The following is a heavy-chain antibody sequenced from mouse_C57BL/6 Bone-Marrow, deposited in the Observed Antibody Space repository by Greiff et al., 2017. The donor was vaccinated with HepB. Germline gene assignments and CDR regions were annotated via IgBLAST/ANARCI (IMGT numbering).Heavy chain of an antibody. J-gene: IGHJ2*01. V-gene: IGHV3-6*01. D-gene: IGHD1-1*01. Sequence: EVKLQQSGPGLVKPSQSLSLTCSVTGYSITSGYYWNWIRQFPGNKLEWMGYISYDGSNNYNPSLKNRISITRDTSKNQFFLKLNSVTTEDTATYYCAREGIYYGSERDYWGQGTTLTVSS. CDR2: ISYDGSN. CDR1: GYSITSGYY. CDR3: AREGIYYGSERDY.